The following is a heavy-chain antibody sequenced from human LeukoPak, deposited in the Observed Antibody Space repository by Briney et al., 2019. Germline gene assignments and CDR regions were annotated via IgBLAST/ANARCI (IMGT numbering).Heavy chain of an antibody. Sequence: PGGSLRLSCAASGFTFSSYWMSWVRQAPGKGLEWVANIKQDGSEKYYADSVKGRFTISRDNAKNSLYLQMNSLRAEDTAVYYCARAWSRSGKYVMDVWGKGTTVTVSS. V-gene: IGHV3-7*01. D-gene: IGHD3-3*01. J-gene: IGHJ6*03. CDR2: IKQDGSEK. CDR1: GFTFSSYW. CDR3: ARAWSRSGKYVMDV.